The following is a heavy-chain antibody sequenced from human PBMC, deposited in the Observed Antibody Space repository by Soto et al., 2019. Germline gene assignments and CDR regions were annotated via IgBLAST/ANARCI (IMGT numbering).Heavy chain of an antibody. J-gene: IGHJ6*02. Sequence: GGSLRLSCAASGFTFSSYAMSWVRQAPGKGLEWVSAISGSGGSTYSADSVKGRFTISRDNSKNTLYLQMNSLIAEDTAVYYCAKNLVGATSYYYYGMDVWGQGTTVTVSS. CDR2: ISGSGGST. D-gene: IGHD1-26*01. CDR3: AKNLVGATSYYYYGMDV. CDR1: GFTFSSYA. V-gene: IGHV3-23*01.